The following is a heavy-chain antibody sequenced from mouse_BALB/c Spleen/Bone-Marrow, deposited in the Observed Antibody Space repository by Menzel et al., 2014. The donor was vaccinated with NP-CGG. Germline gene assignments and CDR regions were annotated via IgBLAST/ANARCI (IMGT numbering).Heavy chain of an antibody. CDR2: SRNRRNDYTT. CDR1: GFTFGDFY. D-gene: IGHD4-1*01. V-gene: IGHV7-1*02. Sequence: EVKVVESGGGLVQPGGSLRLSCATSGFTFGDFYMEWVRQPPGKRLEWIAASRNRRNDYTTEYSASVKGRFIVSRDTSQSILYLQMNALRAEDTAIYYCARDAGRGNFDYWGQGTTLTVSS. J-gene: IGHJ2*01. CDR3: ARDAGRGNFDY.